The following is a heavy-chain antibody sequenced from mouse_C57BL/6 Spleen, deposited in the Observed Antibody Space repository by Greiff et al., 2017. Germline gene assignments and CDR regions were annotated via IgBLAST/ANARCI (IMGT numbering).Heavy chain of an antibody. D-gene: IGHD1-1*01. Sequence: EVKLQESGAELVKPGASVKLSCTASGFNIKDYYMHWVKQRTEQGLEWIGRIDPEDGETKYAPKFQGKATITADTSSNTAYLQLSSLTSEDTAVYYCAAFITTVVATSNFDYWGQGTTLTVSS. CDR1: GFNIKDYY. J-gene: IGHJ2*01. CDR2: IDPEDGET. CDR3: AAFITTVVATSNFDY. V-gene: IGHV14-2*01.